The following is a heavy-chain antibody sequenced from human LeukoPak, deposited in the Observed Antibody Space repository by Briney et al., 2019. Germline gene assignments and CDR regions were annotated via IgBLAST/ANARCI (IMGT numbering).Heavy chain of an antibody. CDR2: ISTSSSYI. V-gene: IGHV3-21*06. Sequence: GGSLRLSCAASGFTFSIYSMNWVRQAPGKGLEWVSSISTSSSYISYADSVKGRFTISRDNAKNSLYLQMNSLRAEDTAVYYCARGDWAAVIPAAFDPALQGTLVTVSS. CDR3: ARGDWAAVIPAAFDP. CDR1: GFTFSIYS. D-gene: IGHD2-2*01. J-gene: IGHJ5*02.